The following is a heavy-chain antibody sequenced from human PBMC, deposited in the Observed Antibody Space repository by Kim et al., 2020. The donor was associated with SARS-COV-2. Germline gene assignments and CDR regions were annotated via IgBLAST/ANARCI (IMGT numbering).Heavy chain of an antibody. CDR1: GFTFDDYA. V-gene: IGHV3-9*01. CDR2: ISWNSGSI. D-gene: IGHD1-26*01. CDR3: AKTMSGATDFNYYYGMDV. J-gene: IGHJ6*02. Sequence: GGSLRLSCAASGFTFDDYAMHWVRQAPGKGLEWVSGISWNSGSIGYADSVKGRFTISRDNAKNSLYLQMNSLRAEDTALYYCAKTMSGATDFNYYYGMDVWGQGTTVTVSS.